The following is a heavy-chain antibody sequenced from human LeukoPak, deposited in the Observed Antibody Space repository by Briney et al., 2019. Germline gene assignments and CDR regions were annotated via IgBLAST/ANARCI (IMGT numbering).Heavy chain of an antibody. D-gene: IGHD3-3*01. Sequence: GASVKVSCRASGYTFTSDYMHWVRQAPGQGLEWMGIINPSAGSTSYPQKFQGRVTMTRDTSTSTVYMELSSLRSEDTAVYYCAATGASGFVGNFWSGPLDFWGQGTLVTVSS. CDR2: INPSAGST. J-gene: IGHJ4*02. V-gene: IGHV1-46*01. CDR1: GYTFTSDY. CDR3: AATGASGFVGNFWSGPLDF.